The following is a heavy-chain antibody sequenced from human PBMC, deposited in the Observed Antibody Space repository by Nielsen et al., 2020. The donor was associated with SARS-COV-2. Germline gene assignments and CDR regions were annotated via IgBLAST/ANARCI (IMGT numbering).Heavy chain of an antibody. CDR3: ARYCGTPSCYRGFGY. J-gene: IGHJ4*02. Sequence: GESLKISCAASGFTFSSYWMSWVRQAPGKGLESVANIKQAGSEKYYVDSVKGRFTISRDNAKNSLFLLMNSLRAEDTAVYYCARYCGTPSCYRGFGYWGQGTVVTVSS. V-gene: IGHV3-7*01. D-gene: IGHD2-2*02. CDR2: IKQAGSEK. CDR1: GFTFSSYW.